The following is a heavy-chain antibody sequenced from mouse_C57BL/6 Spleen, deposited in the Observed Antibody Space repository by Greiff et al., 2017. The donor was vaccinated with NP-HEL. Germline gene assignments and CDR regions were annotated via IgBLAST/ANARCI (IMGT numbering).Heavy chain of an antibody. CDR1: GYTFTDYN. Sequence: VQLQQSGPELVKPGASVKIPCKASGYTFTDYNMDWVKQSHGKSLEWIGDINPNNGGTIYNQKFKGQATLTVDKSSSTAYMELRSLTSEDTAVYYCARLHYYGSIYFDCWGQGTTLTVSS. CDR3: ARLHYYGSIYFDC. J-gene: IGHJ2*01. D-gene: IGHD1-1*01. V-gene: IGHV1-18*01. CDR2: INPNNGGT.